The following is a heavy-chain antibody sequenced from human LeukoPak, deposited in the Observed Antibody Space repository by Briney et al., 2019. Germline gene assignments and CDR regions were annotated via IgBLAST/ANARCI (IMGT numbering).Heavy chain of an antibody. CDR2: IYHSGST. CDR1: GGSISSNNW. V-gene: IGHV4-4*02. CDR3: ARDPRDGYAFDY. D-gene: IGHD5-24*01. Sequence: SETLSLTCAVSGGSISSNNWWSWVHQPPGKGLEWIGEIYHSGSTNYNPFLKSRVTISVDKSKNQFSLKLSSVTAADTAVYYCARDPRDGYAFDYWGQGTLVTVSS. J-gene: IGHJ4*02.